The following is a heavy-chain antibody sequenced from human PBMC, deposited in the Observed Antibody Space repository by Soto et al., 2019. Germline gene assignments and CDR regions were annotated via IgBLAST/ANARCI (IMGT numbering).Heavy chain of an antibody. D-gene: IGHD2-2*01. V-gene: IGHV3-23*01. CDR1: GFTFSTYT. Sequence: GGSLRLSCAASGFTFSTYTMSWVRQAPGEGLEWVSGIIQSGETFYADSVKGRFTISRDNSNNMLYLQMHSLRADDTAVYYCAKDRQPDGRRHFDYRGQGTLVT. CDR2: IIQSGET. CDR3: AKDRQPDGRRHFDY. J-gene: IGHJ4*02.